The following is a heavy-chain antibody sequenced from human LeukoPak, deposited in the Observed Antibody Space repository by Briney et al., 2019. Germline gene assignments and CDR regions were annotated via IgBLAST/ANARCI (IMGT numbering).Heavy chain of an antibody. J-gene: IGHJ5*02. V-gene: IGHV3-48*03. CDR2: ISSSGSTI. Sequence: PGGSLRPSCEASGFTFSSYEMNWARQAPGKGLEWVSYISSSGSTIYYADSVKGRFTISRDNAKNSLYLQMNSLRAEDTAVYYCAREKRYNWFDPWGQGTLVTVSS. CDR3: AREKRYNWFDP. CDR1: GFTFSSYE.